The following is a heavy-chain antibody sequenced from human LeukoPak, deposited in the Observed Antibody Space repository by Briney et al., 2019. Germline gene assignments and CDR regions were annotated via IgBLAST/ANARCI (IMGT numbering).Heavy chain of an antibody. Sequence: GASVKVSCKASGYTFTSYGISWVRQAPGQGLEWMGIINPRDGGTSYAQNFQGRVTMTRDTSTSTVYMELSSLRSEDTAVYYCARESVWGSYRHYFDYWGQGTLVTVSS. CDR1: GYTFTSYG. D-gene: IGHD3-16*02. V-gene: IGHV1-46*01. J-gene: IGHJ4*02. CDR3: ARESVWGSYRHYFDY. CDR2: INPRDGGT.